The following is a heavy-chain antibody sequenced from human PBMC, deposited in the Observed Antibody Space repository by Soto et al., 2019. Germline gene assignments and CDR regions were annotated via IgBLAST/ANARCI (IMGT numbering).Heavy chain of an antibody. CDR2: MNPNSGNT. Sequence: XVKVSCKASGYTFTSYDINWVRHATGQGLEWMGWMNPNSGNTGYAQKFQGRVTMTRNTSISTAYMELSSLRYEDTAVYYCASGVEIIAVAGTFDYWGQGTLVTVSS. CDR1: GYTFTSYD. D-gene: IGHD6-19*01. J-gene: IGHJ4*02. V-gene: IGHV1-8*01. CDR3: ASGVEIIAVAGTFDY.